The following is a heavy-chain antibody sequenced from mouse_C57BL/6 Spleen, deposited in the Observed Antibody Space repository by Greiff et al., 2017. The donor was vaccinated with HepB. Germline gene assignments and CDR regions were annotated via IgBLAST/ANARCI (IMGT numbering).Heavy chain of an antibody. CDR1: GFNIKDDY. CDR3: TGVLRWWFAY. J-gene: IGHJ3*01. V-gene: IGHV14-4*01. Sequence: EVQRVESGAELVRPGASVKLSCTASGFNIKDDYMHWVKQRPEQGLEWIGWIDPENGDTEYASKFQGKATITADTSSNTAYLQLSSLTSEDTAVYYCTGVLRWWFAYWGQGTLVTVSA. D-gene: IGHD1-1*01. CDR2: IDPENGDT.